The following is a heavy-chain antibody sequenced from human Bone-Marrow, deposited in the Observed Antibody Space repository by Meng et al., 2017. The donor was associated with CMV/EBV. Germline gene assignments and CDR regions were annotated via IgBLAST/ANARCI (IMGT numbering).Heavy chain of an antibody. V-gene: IGHV1-8*01. J-gene: IGHJ4*02. D-gene: IGHD6-13*01. CDR3: ARARSSSRSGGFDY. Sequence: ASVKVSCKASGYTFTSYDINWVRQATGQGLEWMGWMNPNSGNTGYAQKFQGRVTMTRDTSISTAYMELSSLRSEDTAVYYCARARSSSRSGGFDYWGEGTLVTFSS. CDR1: GYTFTSYD. CDR2: MNPNSGNT.